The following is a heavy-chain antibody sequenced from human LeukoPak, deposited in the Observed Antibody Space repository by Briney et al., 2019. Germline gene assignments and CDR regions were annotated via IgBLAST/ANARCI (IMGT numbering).Heavy chain of an antibody. V-gene: IGHV4-39*01. CDR3: ARHSRSVDYGSGSYTWDY. J-gene: IGHJ4*02. CDR2: IYYSGST. CDR1: GGSISSIIYY. D-gene: IGHD3-10*01. Sequence: KASETLSLTCTVSGGSISSIIYYWGWIRQPPGKGLEWIGAIYYSGSTYYNLYLKSRVTISVDTSRNQFSLKLSSVTAADTAVYYCARHSRSVDYGSGSYTWDYWGQGTLVTVSS.